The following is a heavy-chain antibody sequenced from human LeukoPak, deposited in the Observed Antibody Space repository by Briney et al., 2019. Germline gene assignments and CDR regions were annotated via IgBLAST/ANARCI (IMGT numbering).Heavy chain of an antibody. Sequence: PSQTLSLTCTVSGGSISSGDYYWSWIRQPPGKGLEWIGYNYYSGSTYYNPSLKSRVTISVDTSKNQFSLKLSSVTAADTAVYYCARVSEGITMVRGVISYWGQGTLVTVSS. CDR2: NYYSGST. J-gene: IGHJ4*02. CDR1: GGSISSGDYY. CDR3: ARVSEGITMVRGVISY. D-gene: IGHD3-10*01. V-gene: IGHV4-30-4*01.